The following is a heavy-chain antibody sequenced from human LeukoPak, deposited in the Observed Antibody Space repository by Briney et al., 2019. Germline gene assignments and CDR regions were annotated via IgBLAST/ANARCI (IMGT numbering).Heavy chain of an antibody. CDR1: GGSFSNYY. D-gene: IGHD2-15*01. CDR2: INHTGST. J-gene: IGHJ6*04. V-gene: IGHV4-34*01. Sequence: SETLSLTCAVYGGSFSNYYWSWIRQPPVKGLEWIGEINHTGSTNYNPSLKSRVTISVDKSKNQFSLKLSSVTAADTAVYYCARGYCSGGSCGSTYYYYGMDVWGKGTTVTVSS. CDR3: ARGYCSGGSCGSTYYYYGMDV.